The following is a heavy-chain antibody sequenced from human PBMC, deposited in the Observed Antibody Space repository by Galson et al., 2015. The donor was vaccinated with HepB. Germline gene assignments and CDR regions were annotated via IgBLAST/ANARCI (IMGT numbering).Heavy chain of an antibody. CDR3: ARDRNKESYVPYGLDV. CDR2: IKYDGREK. J-gene: IGHJ6*02. V-gene: IGHV3-7*03. Sequence: SLRLSCAASGLTFSSYWMTWVRQAPGKGLEWVANIKYDGREKYYVDSVKGRFTISRNNAKNSLYLQMNTLRAEDTAVYYCARDRNKESYVPYGLDVWSQGTTVSVSS. D-gene: IGHD1/OR15-1a*01. CDR1: GLTFSSYW.